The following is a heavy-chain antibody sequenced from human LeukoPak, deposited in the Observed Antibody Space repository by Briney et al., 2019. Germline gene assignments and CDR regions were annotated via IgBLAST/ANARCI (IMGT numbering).Heavy chain of an antibody. V-gene: IGHV4-34*01. D-gene: IGHD3-9*01. CDR1: GGSFSGYY. J-gene: IGHJ5*02. CDR3: ARGDILTGYQRFRWFDP. CDR2: INHSGST. Sequence: SETLSLTCAVYGGSFSGYYWSWIRQPPGEGLEWIGEINHSGSTNYNPSLKSRVTISVDTSKNQFSLKLSSVTAADTAVYYCARGDILTGYQRFRWFDPWGQGTLVTVSS.